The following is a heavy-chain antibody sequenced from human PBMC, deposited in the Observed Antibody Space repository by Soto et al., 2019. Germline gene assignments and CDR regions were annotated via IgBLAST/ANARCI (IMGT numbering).Heavy chain of an antibody. CDR2: IGSGGDT. D-gene: IGHD3-9*01. CDR1: GFTLSSYD. V-gene: IGHV3-13*01. J-gene: IGHJ6*02. Sequence: EVQLVESGGGLVQPGGSLRLSCAASGFTLSSYDIHWVRQATGEGLAWVSGIGSGGDTHYADSVKGRFIISREDGKNSLSLQMNNLRFGDTAVYYCTRKTPPTGMEVWGQGATVTVSS. CDR3: TRKTPPTGMEV.